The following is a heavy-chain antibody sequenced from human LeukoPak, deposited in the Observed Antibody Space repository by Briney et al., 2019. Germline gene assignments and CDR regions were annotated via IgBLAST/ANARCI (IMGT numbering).Heavy chain of an antibody. CDR3: ARGGETAGVTIFGGGYMDV. D-gene: IGHD3-3*01. J-gene: IGHJ6*03. CDR1: GGTFNSYV. CDR2: IIPISGTP. Sequence: SVKVSCKPSGGTFNSYVVRWVRQAPGQGLEWMGGIIPISGTPKYAQKFQGRITITTDESTSTAYLELSSLTSEDTAVYYCARGGETAGVTIFGGGYMDVWGKGTAVIVSS. V-gene: IGHV1-69*05.